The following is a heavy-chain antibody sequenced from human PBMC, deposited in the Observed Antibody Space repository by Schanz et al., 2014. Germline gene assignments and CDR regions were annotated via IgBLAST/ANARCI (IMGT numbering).Heavy chain of an antibody. D-gene: IGHD1-26*01. CDR2: LYINAGST. J-gene: IGHJ3*02. Sequence: EVQLVESGGGLIQPGGSLRLSCAVSGFSVSTNYMSWARQAPGKGLEWISSLYINAGSTRYADSVKGRFFISRDSSKXTLFLQMNSLRADDTAIYFCARDGAGRAPDAFDIWGQGTMVTVSS. V-gene: IGHV3-53*01. CDR1: GFSVSTNY. CDR3: ARDGAGRAPDAFDI.